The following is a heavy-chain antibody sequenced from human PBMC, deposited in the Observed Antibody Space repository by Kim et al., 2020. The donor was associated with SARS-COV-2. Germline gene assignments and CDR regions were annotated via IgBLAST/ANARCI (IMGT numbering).Heavy chain of an antibody. CDR1: GASINSYF. D-gene: IGHD1-1*01. V-gene: IGHV4-59*01. CDR2: IFHSGNI. Sequence: SETLSLTCSVSGASINSYFWSWVRQPQGKGQECIAYIFHSGNINSNPSLSSRAFISLATSQNQISLTLSSVTAAGTATYYCAKTGWAVTTAHMDGWGGGTSATVS. J-gene: IGHJ6*03. CDR3: AKTGWAVTTAHMDG.